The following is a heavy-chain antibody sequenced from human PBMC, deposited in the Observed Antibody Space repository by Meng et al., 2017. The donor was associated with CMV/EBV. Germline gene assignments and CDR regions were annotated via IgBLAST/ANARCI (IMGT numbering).Heavy chain of an antibody. V-gene: IGHV3-30*02. CDR1: GFTFSSYG. J-gene: IGHJ4*02. Sequence: GESLKISCAASGFTFSSYGMHWVRQAPGKGLEWVAFIRYDGSNKYYADSVKGRFTISRDNSKNTLYLQMNSLRAEDTAVYYCAKDQGEVEYCYGSVEYTPDDYYFDYWGQGTLVTVSS. CDR2: IRYDGSNK. D-gene: IGHD3-10*01. CDR3: AKDQGEVEYCYGSVEYTPDDYYFDY.